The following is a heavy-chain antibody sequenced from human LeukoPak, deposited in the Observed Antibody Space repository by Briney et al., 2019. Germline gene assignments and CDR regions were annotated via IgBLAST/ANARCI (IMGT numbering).Heavy chain of an antibody. D-gene: IGHD3-3*01. CDR1: GGSFSGYY. V-gene: IGHV4-34*01. J-gene: IGHJ5*02. CDR2: INHSGST. Sequence: PSETLSLTCAVYGGSFSGYYWSWIRQPPGKGLEWIREINHSGSTNYNPSLKSRVTISVDTSKNQFSLKLSSVTAADTAVYYSARGGKGRISIWFDPWGQGTLVTVSS. CDR3: ARGGKGRISIWFDP.